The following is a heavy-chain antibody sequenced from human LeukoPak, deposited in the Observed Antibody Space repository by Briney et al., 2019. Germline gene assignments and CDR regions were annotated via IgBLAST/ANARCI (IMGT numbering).Heavy chain of an antibody. J-gene: IGHJ4*02. CDR2: ISGYNGNT. CDR3: ARDHGDFVGVRVGFDS. CDR1: GYTFTNYA. Sequence: GASVKVSCKASGYTFTNYAISWVRQAPGQGLEWVARISGYNGNTDYAQKVKDRVTVTADTSTAYLEMRGLTSDDTAVHYCARDHGDFVGVRVGFDSWGQGTLVTVSS. D-gene: IGHD4-17*01. V-gene: IGHV1-18*01.